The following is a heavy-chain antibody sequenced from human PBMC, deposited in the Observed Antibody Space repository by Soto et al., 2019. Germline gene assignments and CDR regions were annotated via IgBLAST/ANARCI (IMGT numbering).Heavy chain of an antibody. CDR3: ARVSILLWFGEEGYYGIDV. CDR2: TYYRSKWYN. V-gene: IGHV6-1*01. CDR1: GDSVSSNSAA. Sequence: SQTLSLTCAISGDSVSSNSAAWNWIRQSPSRGLEWLGRTYYRSKWYNDYAVSVKSRITINPDTSKNQFSLQLNSVTPEDTAVYYCARVSILLWFGEEGYYGIDVWGQGTTVTVSS. D-gene: IGHD3-10*01. J-gene: IGHJ6*02.